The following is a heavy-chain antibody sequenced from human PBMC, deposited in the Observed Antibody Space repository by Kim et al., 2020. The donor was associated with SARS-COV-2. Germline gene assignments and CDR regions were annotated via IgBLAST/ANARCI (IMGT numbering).Heavy chain of an antibody. D-gene: IGHD5-12*01. CDR2: IYHTGKT. J-gene: IGHJ4*01. V-gene: IGHV4-4*02. CDR3: ARDWRGSSASAGPTFDY. CDR1: GGFISTGNW. Sequence: SETLSLTCAVSGGFISTGNWWTWVRLSPGKGLEWIGQIYHTGKTNYNPSLKSRVTMSVAKSKNQFSLKLPSVTAAVTAAYFCARDWRGSSASAGPTFDY.